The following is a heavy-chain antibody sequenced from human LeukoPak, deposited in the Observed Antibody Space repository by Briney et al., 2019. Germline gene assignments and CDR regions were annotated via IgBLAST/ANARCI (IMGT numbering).Heavy chain of an antibody. V-gene: IGHV4-4*07. CDR1: GVSVTDYY. CDR3: AKSWGYAANSLHIQH. CDR2: ISLSGST. Sequence: SDTLSLTCTVSGVSVTDYYWTWVRQPAGKGLEWIGRISLSGSTDYNPSLKSRVTMSVDTSNNQFSLKLTSVTAADTAVYYCAKSWGYAANSLHIQHWGQGARVIVSA. J-gene: IGHJ1*01. D-gene: IGHD4-23*01.